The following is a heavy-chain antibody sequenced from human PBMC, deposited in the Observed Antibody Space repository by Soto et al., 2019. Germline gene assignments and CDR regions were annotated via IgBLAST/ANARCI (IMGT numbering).Heavy chain of an antibody. D-gene: IGHD6-6*01. J-gene: IGHJ4*02. CDR2: IYSGGRT. V-gene: IGHV3-66*01. CDR3: ATGESLVQIDY. CDR1: GFSVTNNY. Sequence: EVQLVESGGALVQPGGSLRVSCAASGFSVTNNYMSWVRQAPGKGLEWVSVIYSGGRTYHADSVRDRFSISRDNSKNSVYLHMNSLRVEDTAVYYCATGESLVQIDYWGQGTLVTVS.